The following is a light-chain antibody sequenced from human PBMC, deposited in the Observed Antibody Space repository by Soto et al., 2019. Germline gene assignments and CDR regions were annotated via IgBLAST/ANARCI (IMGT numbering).Light chain of an antibody. Sequence: IVLTQSPGTLSLSPGERATLSCRASQIVSSSYLAWYQQKPGQAPRLLIYGASSRATGIPDRFSGSGSGTDFTLTISILEPEDFAVYYGQQYGSSPAITCGQGTRLESK. V-gene: IGKV3-20*01. CDR1: QIVSSSY. J-gene: IGKJ5*01. CDR2: GAS. CDR3: QQYGSSPAIT.